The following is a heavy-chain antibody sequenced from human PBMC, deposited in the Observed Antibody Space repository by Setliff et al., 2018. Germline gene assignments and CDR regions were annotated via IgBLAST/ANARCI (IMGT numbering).Heavy chain of an antibody. J-gene: IGHJ4*02. CDR1: GFTFSTYA. CDR2: IFYDGSEK. CDR3: AGDPPRSDWRLDS. D-gene: IGHD1-26*01. V-gene: IGHV3-33*08. Sequence: PGGSLRLSCAASGFTFSTYAMHWVRQAPGKGLEWVGYIFYDGSEKYYADSVKGRFTISRDNSKNTVYLEMNNLRADDTAVYYCAGDPPRSDWRLDSWGQGTLVTVS.